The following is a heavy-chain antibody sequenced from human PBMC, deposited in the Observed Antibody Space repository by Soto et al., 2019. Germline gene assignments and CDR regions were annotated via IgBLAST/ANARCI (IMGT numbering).Heavy chain of an antibody. D-gene: IGHD3-22*01. CDR3: ARARGYYYDSSGLFDY. CDR1: GGSISSGGYY. J-gene: IGHJ4*02. V-gene: IGHV4-31*03. CDR2: IYYSGST. Sequence: PSETLSLTCTVSGGSISSGGYYWSWIRQHPGKGLEWIGYIYYSGSTYYNPSLKSRVTISVDTSKNQFSLKLSSVTAADTAVYYCARARGYYYDSSGLFDYWGQGTLVTVSS.